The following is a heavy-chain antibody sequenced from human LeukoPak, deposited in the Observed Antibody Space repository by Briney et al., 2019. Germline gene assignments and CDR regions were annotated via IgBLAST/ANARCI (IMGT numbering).Heavy chain of an antibody. D-gene: IGHD6-13*01. CDR1: GFTFSSYS. CDR3: ASRVAAAGTNY. CDR2: ISSSSSYI. Sequence: GGSLRLSCAASGFTFSSYSMNWVRQAPGKGLEWVSSISSSSSYIYYADSVKGRFTISRDNAKNSLYLQMNSLRAEDTAVYYCASRVAAAGTNYWGQGTLVTVSS. V-gene: IGHV3-21*01. J-gene: IGHJ4*02.